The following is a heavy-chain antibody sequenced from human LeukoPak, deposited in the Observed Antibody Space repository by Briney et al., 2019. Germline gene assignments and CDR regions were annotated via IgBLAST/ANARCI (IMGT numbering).Heavy chain of an antibody. CDR3: ARVGTEFHIDY. CDR1: GFTFSSYS. CDR2: ISSSSSTI. D-gene: IGHD2-21*01. Sequence: PGGSLRLSCAASGFTFSSYSMNWVRQAPGKGQEWVSYISSSSSTIYYADSVKGRFTISRDNAKNSLYLQMNSLRAEDTAVYYCARVGTEFHIDYWGQGTLVTVSS. J-gene: IGHJ4*02. V-gene: IGHV3-48*01.